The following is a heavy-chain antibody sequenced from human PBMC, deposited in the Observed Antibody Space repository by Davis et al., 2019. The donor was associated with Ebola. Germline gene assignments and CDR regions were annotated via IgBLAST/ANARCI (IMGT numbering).Heavy chain of an antibody. CDR3: ARMYYDFWSGYRYYYYYMDV. V-gene: IGHV4-4*07. CDR2: IYTSGST. Sequence: PGGSLRLSCTVSGGSISSYYWSWIRQPAGKGLEWIGRIYTSGSTNYNPSLKSRVTMSVDTSKNQFSLKLSSVTAADTAVYYCARMYYDFWSGYRYYYYYMDVWGKGTTVTVSS. D-gene: IGHD3-3*01. CDR1: GGSISSYY. J-gene: IGHJ6*03.